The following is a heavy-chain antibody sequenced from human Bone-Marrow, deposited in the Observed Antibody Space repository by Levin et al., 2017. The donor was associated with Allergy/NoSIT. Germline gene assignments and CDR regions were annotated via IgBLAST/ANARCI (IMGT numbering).Heavy chain of an antibody. D-gene: IGHD3-10*01. CDR1: GYSFTSYW. J-gene: IGHJ4*02. CDR3: ARHGYYGSGSYDSFDY. Sequence: KVSCKGSGYSFTSYWISWVRQMPGKGLEWMGRIDPSDSYANYSPSFEGHVTISADKSISTAYLQWSSLQASDTAVYYCARHGYYGSGSYDSFDYWGQGTLVTVSS. CDR2: IDPSDSYA. V-gene: IGHV5-10-1*01.